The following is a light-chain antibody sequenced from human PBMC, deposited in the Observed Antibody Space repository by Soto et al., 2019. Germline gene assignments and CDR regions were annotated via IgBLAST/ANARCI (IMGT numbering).Light chain of an antibody. V-gene: IGKV1-17*01. CDR2: AAY. Sequence: DIQMTQSPASLSSSLGDIATISCRASQDITIDLAWSHQKSGKAPKRLIYAAYSLQSGVPSRFNGSGSGTHFTYTTRTLQPEDIATYYCQQYDQYRSTWTFGQGTKVDIK. CDR1: QDITID. J-gene: IGKJ1*01. CDR3: QQYDQYRSTWT.